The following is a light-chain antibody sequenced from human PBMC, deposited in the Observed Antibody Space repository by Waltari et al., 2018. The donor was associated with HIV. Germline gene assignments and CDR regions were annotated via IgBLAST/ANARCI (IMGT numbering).Light chain of an antibody. V-gene: IGLV1-51*02. Sequence: QSVLTQPPSVSAAPAQKVSISCSGSTSNIGDNLLSWFQQFPGTAPKLLIYEDDKRPSGIPDRFTGFKSGTSATLVITGLQTGDEAVYYCGTWDTSLSAVVFGGGTNLTVL. CDR2: EDD. CDR1: TSNIGDNL. J-gene: IGLJ3*02. CDR3: GTWDTSLSAVV.